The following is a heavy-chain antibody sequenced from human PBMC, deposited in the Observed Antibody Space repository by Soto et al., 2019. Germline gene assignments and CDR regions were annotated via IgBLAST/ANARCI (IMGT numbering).Heavy chain of an antibody. V-gene: IGHV4-30-4*01. Sequence: SETLSLTCTVSGDSISSNNNYWSWIRQPPGEGLEWIGFISYSGTTSYRPSLKSRVAISLDTSKNHFSLSLSSVTAADTAVYYCARGRGYSYGLDPWGQGTLVTVS. D-gene: IGHD5-18*01. J-gene: IGHJ5*02. CDR3: ARGRGYSYGLDP. CDR1: GDSISSNNNY. CDR2: ISYSGTT.